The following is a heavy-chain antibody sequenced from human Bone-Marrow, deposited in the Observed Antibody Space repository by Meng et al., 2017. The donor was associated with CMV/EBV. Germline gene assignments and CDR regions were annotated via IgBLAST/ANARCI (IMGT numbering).Heavy chain of an antibody. V-gene: IGHV1-69*10. CDR1: GGTFSGYA. Sequence: SVKVSCKASGGTFSGYAISWVRQAPGQGLEWMGGIIPILGIANYAQKFQGRVTITTDKSTSTAYMELSSLRSEDTAVYYCATPGIAAAGNVLYERNRRYYFDYWGQGTLVTVYS. CDR3: ATPGIAAAGNVLYERNRRYYFDY. CDR2: IIPILGIA. D-gene: IGHD6-13*01. J-gene: IGHJ4*02.